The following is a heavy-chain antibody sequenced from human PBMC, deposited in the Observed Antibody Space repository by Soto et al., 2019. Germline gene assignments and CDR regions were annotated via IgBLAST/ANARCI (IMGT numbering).Heavy chain of an antibody. V-gene: IGHV4-39*01. D-gene: IGHD1-26*01. CDR2: IDNGGNT. J-gene: IGHJ4*02. Sequence: SSETLSLTCTVSGRTFNINADFWYLAWIRQPPGKGLEWIGSIDNGGNTHYNAPLKSRVIISADTSKNQFSLSLNSVTAADTAVYYCVKRSLLMAPTWGQAIQVTVAS. CDR1: GRTFNINADF. CDR3: VKRSLLMAPT.